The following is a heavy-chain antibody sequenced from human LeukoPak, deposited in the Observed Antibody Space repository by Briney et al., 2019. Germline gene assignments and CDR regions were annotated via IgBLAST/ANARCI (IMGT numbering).Heavy chain of an antibody. CDR3: ATCSGGRCYSKGFDY. Sequence: PGGSLRLSCAASGFSFSCYWMHCVRQAPGKGLVWVSCISTDGSETRYADSVKGRFTISRDNAKNTLYLQMNSLTAEDTAVYYCATCSGGRCYSKGFDYWGQGTLVTVSS. CDR2: ISTDGSET. V-gene: IGHV3-74*01. CDR1: GFSFSCYW. D-gene: IGHD2-15*01. J-gene: IGHJ4*02.